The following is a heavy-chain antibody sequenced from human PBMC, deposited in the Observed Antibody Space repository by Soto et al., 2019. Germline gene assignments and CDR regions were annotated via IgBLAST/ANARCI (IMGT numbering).Heavy chain of an antibody. D-gene: IGHD3-16*02. J-gene: IGHJ4*02. V-gene: IGHV3-15*01. CDR3: TTDPFMITFGRVIVDY. Sequence: GGSLRLSCAASGFTFSNAWMSWVRQAPGKGLEWVGRIKSKTDGGTTDYAAPVKGRFTISRDDSKNTLYLQMNSLKTEDTAVYYCTTDPFMITFGRVIVDYWGQGTLVTVSS. CDR1: GFTFSNAW. CDR2: IKSKTDGGTT.